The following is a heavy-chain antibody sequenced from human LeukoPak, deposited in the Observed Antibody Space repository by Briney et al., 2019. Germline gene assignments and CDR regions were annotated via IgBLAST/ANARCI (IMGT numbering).Heavy chain of an antibody. D-gene: IGHD2-2*01. Sequence: GGSLRLSCAASGFPFSNYAMSWVRQAPGKGLEWVTTISGSGDSTYYADSVKGRFTISRDNAKNTLYLQMNSLRAEDRAVYYCARRVVVPAAPYYFDYWGQGTLVTVSS. V-gene: IGHV3-23*01. CDR2: ISGSGDST. CDR1: GFPFSNYA. J-gene: IGHJ4*02. CDR3: ARRVVVPAAPYYFDY.